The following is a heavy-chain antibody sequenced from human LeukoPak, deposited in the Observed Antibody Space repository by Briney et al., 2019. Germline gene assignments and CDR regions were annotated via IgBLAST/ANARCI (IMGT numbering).Heavy chain of an antibody. Sequence: GGSLRLSCAAPEFTFSSYWMSWVRQAPGKGLEWVANIKQDGSEKYYVASVKGRFTISRDNAKNSLYLQMNSLRAEDTAVYYCARERTMVRGVISYSDYWGQGTLVTVSS. CDR3: ARERTMVRGVISYSDY. CDR1: EFTFSSYW. D-gene: IGHD3-10*01. J-gene: IGHJ4*02. V-gene: IGHV3-7*01. CDR2: IKQDGSEK.